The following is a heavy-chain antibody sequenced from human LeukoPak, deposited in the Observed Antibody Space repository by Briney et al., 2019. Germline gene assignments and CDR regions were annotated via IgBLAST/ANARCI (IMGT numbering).Heavy chain of an antibody. CDR3: AKESSLLRGPTVIYYFDF. V-gene: IGHV3-23*01. J-gene: IGHJ4*02. Sequence: GGSLRLSCAAADLTFSTYGMSWVGQAPGKGLEWVSSIRGGGGSTYYADSVKGRFTISTDNSKNTRYLQMNSLRAEDTAIYSCAKESSLLRGPTVIYYFDFWAQGTLVTVSS. CDR1: DLTFSTYG. D-gene: IGHD3-10*01. CDR2: IRGGGGST.